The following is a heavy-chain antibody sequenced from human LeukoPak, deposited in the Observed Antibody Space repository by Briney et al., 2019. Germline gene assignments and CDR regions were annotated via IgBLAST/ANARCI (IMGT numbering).Heavy chain of an antibody. J-gene: IGHJ4*02. D-gene: IGHD1-1*01. Sequence: GGSLRLSCAASGFTFSSDWIHWVRQAPGKGLVWVSRINGDGSSTDYADSVKGRFTISRDNSKNTLFLQMNSLRADDTAIYYCAKGLERESRLDYWGQGILVTVSS. V-gene: IGHV3-74*01. CDR3: AKGLERESRLDY. CDR1: GFTFSSDW. CDR2: INGDGSST.